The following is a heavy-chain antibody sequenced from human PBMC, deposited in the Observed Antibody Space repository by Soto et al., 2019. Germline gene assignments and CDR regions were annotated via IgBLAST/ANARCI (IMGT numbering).Heavy chain of an antibody. CDR1: GYTFTSYG. D-gene: IGHD3-3*01. CDR3: ARAGRKYDFWSVPTPNWFDP. V-gene: IGHV1-18*01. Sequence: ASVKVSCKASGYTFTSYGISWVRQAPGQGLEWMGWISAYNGNTNYAQKLQGRVTMTTDTSTSTAYLELRSLRSDDTAVYYCARAGRKYDFWSVPTPNWFDPWGQGTLVTVSS. J-gene: IGHJ5*02. CDR2: ISAYNGNT.